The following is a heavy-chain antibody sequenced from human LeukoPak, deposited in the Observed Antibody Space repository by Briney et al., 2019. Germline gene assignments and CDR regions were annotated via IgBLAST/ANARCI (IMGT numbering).Heavy chain of an antibody. Sequence: SETLSLTCAVSGGSISSGGYYWSWIRQHPGKGLEWIGYIYYSGSTYYNPSLKSRVTISVDTSKNQFSLKLSSVTAADTAVYYCARDTPRGWGMDVWGQGTTVTVSS. CDR3: ARDTPRGWGMDV. CDR1: GGSISSGGYY. V-gene: IGHV4-31*11. CDR2: IYYSGST. J-gene: IGHJ6*02.